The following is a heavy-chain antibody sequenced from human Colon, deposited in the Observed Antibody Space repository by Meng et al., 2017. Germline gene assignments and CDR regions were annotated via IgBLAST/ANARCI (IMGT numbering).Heavy chain of an antibody. D-gene: IGHD2-15*01. CDR3: ARVGCSGGSCYSERYYFDY. CDR2: ISSSGSTI. Sequence: GESLKISCAASGFTFSSYEMNWVRQAPGKGLEWVSYISSSGSTIYYADSVKGRFTISRDNAKNSLYQQMNSLRAEDTAVYYCARVGCSGGSCYSERYYFDYWGQGTLVTVSS. J-gene: IGHJ4*02. V-gene: IGHV3-48*03. CDR1: GFTFSSYE.